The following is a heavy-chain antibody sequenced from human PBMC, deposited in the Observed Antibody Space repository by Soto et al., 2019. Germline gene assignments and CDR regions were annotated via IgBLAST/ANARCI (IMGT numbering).Heavy chain of an antibody. CDR3: AKDTAVAGPYGMDV. V-gene: IGHV3-23*01. J-gene: IGHJ6*02. CDR2: ISGSGGST. CDR1: GFTFSSYA. D-gene: IGHD6-19*01. Sequence: LRLSCAASGFTFSSYAMSWVRQAPGKGLEWVSAISGSGGSTYYADSVKGRFTISRDNSKNTLYLQMNSLRAEDTAVYYCAKDTAVAGPYGMDVWGQGTTVTVSS.